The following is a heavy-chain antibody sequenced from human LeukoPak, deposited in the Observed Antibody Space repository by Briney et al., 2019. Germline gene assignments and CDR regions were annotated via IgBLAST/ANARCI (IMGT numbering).Heavy chain of an antibody. CDR2: ISAYNGNT. J-gene: IGHJ5*02. CDR1: GYTFTSYG. D-gene: IGHD3-10*01. V-gene: IGHV1-18*01. Sequence: ASVKVSCKASGYTFTSYGISWVRQAPGQGLEWMGWISAYNGNTNYAQKLQGRVTMTTDTSTSTAYMELRSLRSDDTAVYYCARVGDHYYGSGSYYLDWFDPWGQGTLVTVSS. CDR3: ARVGDHYYGSGSYYLDWFDP.